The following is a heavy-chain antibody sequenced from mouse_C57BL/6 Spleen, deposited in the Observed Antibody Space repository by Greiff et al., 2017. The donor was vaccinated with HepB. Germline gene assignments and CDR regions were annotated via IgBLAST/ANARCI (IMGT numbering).Heavy chain of an antibody. CDR2: INPSSGYT. CDR1: GYTFTSYT. Sequence: VKLQESGAELARPGASVKMSCKASGYTFTSYTMHWVKQRPGQGLEWIGYINPSSGYTKYNQKFKDKATLTADKSSSTAYMQLSSLTSEDSAVYYCARSEGYSYWYFDVWGTGTTVTVSS. V-gene: IGHV1-4*01. CDR3: ARSEGYSYWYFDV. D-gene: IGHD2-3*01. J-gene: IGHJ1*03.